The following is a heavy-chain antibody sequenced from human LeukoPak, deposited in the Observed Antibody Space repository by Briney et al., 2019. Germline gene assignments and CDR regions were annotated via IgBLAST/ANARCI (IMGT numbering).Heavy chain of an antibody. CDR1: GGFFSGYY. CDR3: ARARKTYYYGSSGYKFDY. D-gene: IGHD3-22*01. J-gene: IGHJ4*02. CDR2: INHSGST. Sequence: SETLSLTCAVYGGFFSGYYWSWIRQPPGKGLEWIGEINHSGSTNYNPSLKSRVTISVDTSKNQFSLKLSSVTAADTAVYYCARARKTYYYGSSGYKFDYWGQGTLVTVSS. V-gene: IGHV4-34*01.